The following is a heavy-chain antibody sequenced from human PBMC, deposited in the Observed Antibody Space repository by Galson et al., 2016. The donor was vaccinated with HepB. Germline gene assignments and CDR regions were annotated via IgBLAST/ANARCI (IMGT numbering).Heavy chain of an antibody. J-gene: IGHJ4*02. D-gene: IGHD3-3*01. CDR2: MSRDGGYK. CDR1: GFTFSRHT. Sequence: SLRLSCAASGFTFSRHTMHWVRQAPGKGLEWVSLMSRDGGYKHYSDSVKGRFTISRDNSRNTLYLQMDGLRPEDTAIYYCASEMIDLEDYWGQGTLVTVSS. V-gene: IGHV3-30*04. CDR3: ASEMIDLEDY.